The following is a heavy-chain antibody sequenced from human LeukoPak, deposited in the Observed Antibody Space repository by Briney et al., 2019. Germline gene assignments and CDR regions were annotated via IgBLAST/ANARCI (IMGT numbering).Heavy chain of an antibody. Sequence: GGSLRLSCTASGFTFGDYAMSWVRQAPGKGLEWVGFIRSKTYGGTTEYAASVKGRFTISRDDSKSIAYLQMNSLKTEDTAVYYCAKGDYYDLDYWGQGTLVTVSS. CDR3: AKGDYYDLDY. J-gene: IGHJ4*02. CDR2: IRSKTYGGTT. D-gene: IGHD3-22*01. CDR1: GFTFGDYA. V-gene: IGHV3-49*04.